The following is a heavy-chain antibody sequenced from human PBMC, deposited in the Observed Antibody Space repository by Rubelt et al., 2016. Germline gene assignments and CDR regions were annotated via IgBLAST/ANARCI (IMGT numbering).Heavy chain of an antibody. CDR3: AKDYSSGWYED. V-gene: IGHV3-23*04. CDR2: ISGSGGST. Sequence: EVQLVESGGGLIQPGGSLRLSCAASGFSFSTYWMSWVRQAPGKGLEWVSAISGSGGSTYYADSVKGRFTISRDNSKNTLYRQMNSLTAEDTAIYYCAKDYSSGWYEDWGQGTQVTVSS. D-gene: IGHD6-13*01. J-gene: IGHJ4*02. CDR1: GFSFSTYW.